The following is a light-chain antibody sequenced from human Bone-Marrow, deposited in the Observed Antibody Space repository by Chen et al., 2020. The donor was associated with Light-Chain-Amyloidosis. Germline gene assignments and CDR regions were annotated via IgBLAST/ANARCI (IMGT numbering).Light chain of an antibody. CDR1: QSVGSN. V-gene: IGKV3-15*01. CDR2: GAA. Sequence: ETVMTQSPVTLSVSPGERATLSCRASQSVGSNLAWYQQKPGQPPKLLIYGAANRATGLPARFSGSGSATEFTLTINNMQSEDFAVYYCQQYNNWPLTFGGGTKVEIK. J-gene: IGKJ4*01. CDR3: QQYNNWPLT.